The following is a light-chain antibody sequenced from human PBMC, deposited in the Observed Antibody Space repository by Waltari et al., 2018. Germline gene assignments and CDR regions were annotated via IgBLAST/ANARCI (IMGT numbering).Light chain of an antibody. CDR3: QQYNDWPPYT. V-gene: IGKV3-15*01. Sequence: EVVMTQSPGTLSVSPGERVTLSCRASQRVSNNLAWFQQKGGQAPRLLIHGASTRATGIPARFSGSGSGTEFTLTISNMQSEDFAIYFCQQYNDWPPYTFGQGTKLEIK. J-gene: IGKJ2*01. CDR2: GAS. CDR1: QRVSNN.